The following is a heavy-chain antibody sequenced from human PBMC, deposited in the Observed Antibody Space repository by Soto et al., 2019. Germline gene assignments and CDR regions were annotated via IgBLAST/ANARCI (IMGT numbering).Heavy chain of an antibody. CDR1: GGSISSGGYS. J-gene: IGHJ1*01. CDR2: IYHSGST. CDR3: ARGDYGRRAEYFQH. Sequence: SETLSLTCAVSGGSISSGGYSWSWIRQPPGKGLEWIGYIYHSGSTYYNPSLKSRVTISVDRSKNQFSLKLSSVTAADTAVYYCARGDYGRRAEYFQHWGQGTLVTVSS. D-gene: IGHD3-16*01. V-gene: IGHV4-30-2*01.